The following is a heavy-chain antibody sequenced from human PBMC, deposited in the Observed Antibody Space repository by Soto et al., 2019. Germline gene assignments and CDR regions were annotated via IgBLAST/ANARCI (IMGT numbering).Heavy chain of an antibody. CDR3: SKGRLSFDF. Sequence: EVQLLESGEGLLQPGGSLRLSGAASGFIFSNYAMNWVREAPGKGLEWVSFVSANADGTFYADSVKGRFSISRDNSKNTLYLQMNNLRAEDTAIYYCSKGRLSFDFWGQGTLVTVSS. V-gene: IGHV3-23*01. CDR2: VSANADGT. J-gene: IGHJ4*02. CDR1: GFIFSNYA.